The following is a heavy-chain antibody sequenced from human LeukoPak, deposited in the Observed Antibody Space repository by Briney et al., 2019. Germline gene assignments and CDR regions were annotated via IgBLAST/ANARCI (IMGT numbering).Heavy chain of an antibody. CDR2: IKQDGSEK. Sequence: GGSLRLSCAASGFTFSSYWMSWVRQAPGKGLEWVANIKQDGSEKYYVDSVKGRFTISRDNAKNSLYLQMNSLRAEDTAVYYCARDATLGIRTDGDNFDYWGQGTLVTVSS. CDR1: GFTFSSYW. D-gene: IGHD4-17*01. V-gene: IGHV3-7*01. J-gene: IGHJ4*02. CDR3: ARDATLGIRTDGDNFDY.